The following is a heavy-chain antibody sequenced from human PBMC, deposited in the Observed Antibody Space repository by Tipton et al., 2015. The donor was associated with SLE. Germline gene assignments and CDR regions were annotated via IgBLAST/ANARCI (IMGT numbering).Heavy chain of an antibody. CDR3: ARGVSGSYFY. J-gene: IGHJ4*02. Sequence: TLSLTCTVSGGSISSHYWSWIRQPPGEGLEWIGYIYYSGSNNYNPSLKSRVTISVDTSKNQFSLKLSSVTAADTAVYCCARGVSGSYFYWGQGTLVTVSS. CDR1: GGSISSHY. CDR2: IYYSGSN. V-gene: IGHV4-59*11. D-gene: IGHD1-26*01.